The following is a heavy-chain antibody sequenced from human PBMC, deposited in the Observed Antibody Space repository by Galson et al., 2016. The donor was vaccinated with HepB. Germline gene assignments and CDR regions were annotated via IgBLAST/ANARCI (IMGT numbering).Heavy chain of an antibody. D-gene: IGHD3-3*01. CDR1: AGSFSGSY. J-gene: IGHJ6*03. CDR2: VSESGSI. CDR3: ARGRTPIWSGYRDYSYYYMDF. Sequence: ETLSLTCAVSAGSFSGSYWTWIRQAPGKGLEWVGDVSESGSIKYAPSLEGRVTISLDTSRNHFSLKLTSVTAADTAMYYCARGRTPIWSGYRDYSYYYMDFWGKGTTVAVSS. V-gene: IGHV4-34*01.